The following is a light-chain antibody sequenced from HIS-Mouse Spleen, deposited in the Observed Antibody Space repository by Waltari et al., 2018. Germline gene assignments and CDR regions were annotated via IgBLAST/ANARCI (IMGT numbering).Light chain of an antibody. CDR3: QSYDSSLSGSV. CDR1: SPNLGAGSY. V-gene: IGLV1-40*01. J-gene: IGLJ2*01. Sequence: HSVLTQPPSVSGSPGQRVTISCTGISPNLGAGSYVPVYQQLPGTAPKLLIYGNSNRPSGVPDRFSGSKSGTSASLAITGLQAEDEADYYCQSYDSSLSGSVFGGGTKLTVL. CDR2: GNS.